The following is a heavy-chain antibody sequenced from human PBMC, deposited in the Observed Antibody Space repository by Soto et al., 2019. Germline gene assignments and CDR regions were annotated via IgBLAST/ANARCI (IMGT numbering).Heavy chain of an antibody. CDR2: IFHSGTT. V-gene: IGHV4-30-4*01. J-gene: IGHJ6*02. CDR3: ARELWVEPELYYYGMDV. Sequence: SETLSLTCTVSGDSLSSADYYWRWIRQTPGKALEWIGHIFHSGTTYYNPSLKSRLTISVDTSKNHFSLRLTSVTAADTAVYYCARELWVEPELYYYGMDVWGQGTTVTVSS. CDR1: GDSLSSADYY. D-gene: IGHD1-1*01.